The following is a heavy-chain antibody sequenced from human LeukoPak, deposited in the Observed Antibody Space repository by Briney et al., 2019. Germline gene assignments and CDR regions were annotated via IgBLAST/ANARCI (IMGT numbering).Heavy chain of an antibody. CDR3: ARDPYPAATYYDFWSGYGVFEY. J-gene: IGHJ4*02. Sequence: PGGSLRLSCAASGFRFSSYAMSWVRQAPGKGLEWVSAISGSGVSTYYADSVKGRFTVSRDNAKNSLYLQMNSLRAEDTAVYYCARDPYPAATYYDFWSGYGVFEYWGQGTLVTVSS. CDR2: ISGSGVST. CDR1: GFRFSSYA. D-gene: IGHD3-3*01. V-gene: IGHV3-23*01.